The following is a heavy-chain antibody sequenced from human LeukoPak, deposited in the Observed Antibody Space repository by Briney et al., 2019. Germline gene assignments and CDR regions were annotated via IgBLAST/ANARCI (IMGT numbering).Heavy chain of an antibody. V-gene: IGHV4-38-2*02. J-gene: IGHJ4*02. CDR1: GYSISSGYY. Sequence: SETLSLTCTVSGYSISSGYYWGWIRQPPGKGLEWIGSIYHSGSTYYNPSLKSRVTISVDTSKNQFSLKLSSVTAADTAVYYCARGLDTAMVPFDYWGQGTLVTVSS. D-gene: IGHD5-18*01. CDR3: ARGLDTAMVPFDY. CDR2: IYHSGST.